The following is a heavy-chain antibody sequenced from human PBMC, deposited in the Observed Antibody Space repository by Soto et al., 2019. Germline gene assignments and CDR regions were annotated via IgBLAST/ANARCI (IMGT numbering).Heavy chain of an antibody. CDR2: ISDGGSNT. V-gene: IGHV3-23*01. J-gene: IGHJ4*02. Sequence: RVIQAPGKGLEWVSVISDGGSNTYYADSVKGRFTISRDNSKNTLYLQMNSLRAEDTAVYYCTYYLDYWGQGTLVTVSS. CDR3: TYYLDY.